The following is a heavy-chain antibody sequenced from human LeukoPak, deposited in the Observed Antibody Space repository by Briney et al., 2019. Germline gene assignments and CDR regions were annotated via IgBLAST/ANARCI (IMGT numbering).Heavy chain of an antibody. Sequence: PSETLSLTCAVSGYSISSGYYWGWIRQPPGKGLEWIGSIYHSGSTYYNPSLKSRVTISVDTSKNQFSLKLSSVTVADTAVYYCARRWGVVFDYWGQGTLVTVSS. J-gene: IGHJ4*02. D-gene: IGHD3-3*01. CDR3: ARRWGVVFDY. CDR1: GYSISSGYY. CDR2: IYHSGST. V-gene: IGHV4-38-2*01.